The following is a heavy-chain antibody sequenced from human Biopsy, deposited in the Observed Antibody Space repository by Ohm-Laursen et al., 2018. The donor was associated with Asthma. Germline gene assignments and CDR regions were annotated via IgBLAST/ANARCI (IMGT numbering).Heavy chain of an antibody. CDR2: ISPVFGST. V-gene: IGHV1-69*06. J-gene: IGHJ6*02. CDR3: ASPSSSREILYYYYNMDI. CDR1: GGMLGNYA. D-gene: IGHD6-13*01. Sequence: SVKVSCKASGGMLGNYAIRWVRQASGLGLEWMGGISPVFGSTNFAQKFQGRVTISADIFTKTAYLEVSSLRFDDTAVYYCASPSSSREILYYYYNMDIWGQGTTVTV.